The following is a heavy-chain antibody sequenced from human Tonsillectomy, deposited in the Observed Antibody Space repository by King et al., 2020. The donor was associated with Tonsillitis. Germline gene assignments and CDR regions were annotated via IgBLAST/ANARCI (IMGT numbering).Heavy chain of an antibody. Sequence: QLVQSGAEVQKPGASVKVSCKASGYTFTDHYIHWVRQAPGQGLEWMGWINPNSGGTKYAQKFQGRVAMTGDTSISTAYMELSRLRSDDTAVYYCARDLHYHSSGXFGXWGQGTLVTVSS. D-gene: IGHD3-22*01. CDR1: GYTFTDHY. CDR3: ARDLHYHSSGXFGX. V-gene: IGHV1-2*02. J-gene: IGHJ4*02. CDR2: INPNSGGT.